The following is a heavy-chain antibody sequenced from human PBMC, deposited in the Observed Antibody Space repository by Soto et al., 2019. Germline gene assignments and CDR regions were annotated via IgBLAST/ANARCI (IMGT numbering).Heavy chain of an antibody. J-gene: IGHJ4*02. CDR2: INWKSDI. Sequence: SLRLPCSVSWVTFVDHAIHRVRQAPEKGLEWVSGINWKSDIGYADSVKGRFTISRDNAENSLYLQMNSLRAEDTALYYCAISQDRGGRTTFIYWGQGTQVTVSS. CDR1: WVTFVDHA. D-gene: IGHD3-16*01. CDR3: AISQDRGGRTTFIY. V-gene: IGHV3-9*01.